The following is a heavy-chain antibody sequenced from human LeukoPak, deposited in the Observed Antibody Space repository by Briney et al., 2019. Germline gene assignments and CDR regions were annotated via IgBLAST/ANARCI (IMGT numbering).Heavy chain of an antibody. V-gene: IGHV4-59*01. Sequence: KPSETLSLTCTVSGGSISSYYWSWIRQPPGKGLEWIGYIYYSGSTNYNPSLKSRVTISVDTSKNQFSLKLSSVTAADTAVYYCARVGYYYGPGSYLDYWGQGTLVTVSS. D-gene: IGHD3-10*01. CDR1: GGSISSYY. CDR2: IYYSGST. CDR3: ARVGYYYGPGSYLDY. J-gene: IGHJ4*02.